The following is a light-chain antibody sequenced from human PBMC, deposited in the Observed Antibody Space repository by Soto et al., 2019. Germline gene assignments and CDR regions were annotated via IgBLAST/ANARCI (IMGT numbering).Light chain of an antibody. CDR1: RSDVGGYNY. CDR2: DVS. V-gene: IGLV2-14*01. CDR3: HSYTTTSTVV. J-gene: IGLJ3*02. Sequence: QSALTQPASVSGSPGQSITISCTGTRSDVGGYNYVSWYQQHPGKAPKLMIYDVSNRPSGVSNRFSASKSGNTASLTISGLQAEDEADYYCHSYTTTSTVVFGGGTKLTVL.